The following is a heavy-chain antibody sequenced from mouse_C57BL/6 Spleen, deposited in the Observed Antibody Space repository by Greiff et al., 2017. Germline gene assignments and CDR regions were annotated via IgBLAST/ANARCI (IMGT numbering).Heavy chain of an antibody. D-gene: IGHD1-1*01. Sequence: QVHVKQPGAELVRPGTSVKLSCKASGYTFTSYWMHWVKQRPGQGLEWIGVIDPSDSYTNYNQKFKGKATLTVDTSSSTAYMQLSSLTSEDSAVYYCARYYYGSSEDFDVWGTGTTVTVSS. V-gene: IGHV1-59*01. J-gene: IGHJ1*03. CDR2: IDPSDSYT. CDR3: ARYYYGSSEDFDV. CDR1: GYTFTSYW.